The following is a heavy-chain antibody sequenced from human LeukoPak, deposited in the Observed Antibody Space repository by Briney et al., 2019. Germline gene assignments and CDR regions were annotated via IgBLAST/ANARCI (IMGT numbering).Heavy chain of an antibody. CDR1: GYAFSRSD. J-gene: IGHJ6*03. V-gene: IGHV1-8*03. D-gene: IGHD2-8*01. CDR2: LAPDSCLT. CDR3: ARTRCTSSYYYYMDV. Sequence: ASVKVSCKASGYAFSRSDSNWVRQAGGQGLEWMGWLAPDSCLTTYAQKFQGRVTITRNTSTDTAYLAISGLRFEDPAVYFCARTRCTSSYYYYMDVWGKGTAVTVSS.